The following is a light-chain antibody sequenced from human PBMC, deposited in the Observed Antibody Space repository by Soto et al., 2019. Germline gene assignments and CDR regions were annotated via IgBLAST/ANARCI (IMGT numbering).Light chain of an antibody. Sequence: DIQMTQSPSSLSASVGDRVTITCRASQSITTYLNWYRQKPGKAPKLLIYAASSLQSGVPSRFSGSGSETEFTLSISSLQPEDSATSFCQQIYSAPLTFGGGTKVDIK. CDR2: AAS. V-gene: IGKV1-39*01. CDR3: QQIYSAPLT. CDR1: QSITTY. J-gene: IGKJ4*01.